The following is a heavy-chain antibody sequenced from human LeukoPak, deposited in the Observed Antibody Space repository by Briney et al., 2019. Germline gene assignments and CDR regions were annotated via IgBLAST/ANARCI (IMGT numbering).Heavy chain of an antibody. CDR1: GGSFSGYY. CDR3: ARGVALEWYDNWFDP. J-gene: IGHJ5*02. Sequence: MASETLSLTCAVYGGSFSGYYWSWIRQPPGKGLEWIGYIYYSGSTNYNPSLKSRVTISVDTSKDQFSLKLSSVTAADTAVYYRARGVALEWYDNWFDPWGQGTLVTVSS. V-gene: IGHV4-59*01. D-gene: IGHD3-3*01. CDR2: IYYSGST.